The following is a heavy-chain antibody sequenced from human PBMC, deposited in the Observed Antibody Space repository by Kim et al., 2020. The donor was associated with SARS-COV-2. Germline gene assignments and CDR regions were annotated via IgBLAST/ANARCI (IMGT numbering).Heavy chain of an antibody. CDR3: ARDPLITVVTPVQRDYFDY. V-gene: IGHV3-48*02. CDR2: ISGSGSTI. CDR1: GFTFSPYS. Sequence: GGSLRLSCAASGFTFSPYSMNWVRQAPGKGLEWVSYISGSGSTIYYADSVKGRFTISRDNAKNSLYLQMNSLRDEDTAVYYCARDPLITVVTPVQRDYFDYWGQGTLVTVSS. J-gene: IGHJ4*02. D-gene: IGHD2-21*02.